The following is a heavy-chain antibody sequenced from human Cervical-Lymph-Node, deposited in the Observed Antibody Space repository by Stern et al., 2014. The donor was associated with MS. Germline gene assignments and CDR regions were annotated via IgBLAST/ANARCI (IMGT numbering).Heavy chain of an antibody. CDR2: ISLADDK. V-gene: IGHV2-5*02. Sequence: ESGPTLVKPTQTVTLTCTLSGFSVATAGVGVGWIRQPPGKALEWLALISLADDKLYSPSLKNRLTIIKDTSKNQVVLTMTNVDPVDTATYYCAHSRVKYCRGGTCYSSLFDYWGQGTLVTVSS. D-gene: IGHD2-15*01. CDR1: GFSVATAGVG. J-gene: IGHJ4*02. CDR3: AHSRVKYCRGGTCYSSLFDY.